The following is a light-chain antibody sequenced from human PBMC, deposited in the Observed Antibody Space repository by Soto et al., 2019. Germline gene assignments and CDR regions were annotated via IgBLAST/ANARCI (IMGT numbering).Light chain of an antibody. J-gene: IGLJ1*01. CDR2: DNN. CDR3: GTWDNSLSAYA. CDR1: VSNIGNNF. V-gene: IGLV1-51*01. Sequence: TQPHPVRAARGQKFTISCSGSVSNIGNNFVSWYQQFPGTAPKLLIYDNNKLPSWIPDRFSGSKYGTSATLGITGLQTGDEADYYCGTWDNSLSAYAFGAGTKVTVL.